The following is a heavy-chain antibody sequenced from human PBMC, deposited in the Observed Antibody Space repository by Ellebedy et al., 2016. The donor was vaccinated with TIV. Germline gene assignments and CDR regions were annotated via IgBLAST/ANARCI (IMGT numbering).Heavy chain of an antibody. CDR3: ARDGTVTSTYYYYGMDV. CDR1: GGTFSSYA. V-gene: IGHV1-69*04. Sequence: AASVKVSCKASGGTFSSYAISWVRQAPGQGLEWMGRIIPILGIANYAQKFQGRVTITADKSTSTAYMELSSLRSEDTAVYYCARDGTVTSTYYYYGMDVWGQGTTVTVSS. CDR2: IIPILGIA. J-gene: IGHJ6*02. D-gene: IGHD4-17*01.